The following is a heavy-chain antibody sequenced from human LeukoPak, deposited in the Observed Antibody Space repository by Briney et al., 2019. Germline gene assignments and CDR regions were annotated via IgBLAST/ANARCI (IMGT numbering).Heavy chain of an antibody. J-gene: IGHJ4*02. D-gene: IGHD5-12*01. CDR1: GGSISSGDYY. V-gene: IGHV4-30-4*08. Sequence: SETLSLTCTVSGGSISSGDYYWSWIRQPPGKGLEWIGYIYYSGSTYYNPSLKSRVTISVDTSKNQFSLKLSSVTAADTAVYYCARVKYSGYDLGLTDYWGQGTLVTVSS. CDR2: IYYSGST. CDR3: ARVKYSGYDLGLTDY.